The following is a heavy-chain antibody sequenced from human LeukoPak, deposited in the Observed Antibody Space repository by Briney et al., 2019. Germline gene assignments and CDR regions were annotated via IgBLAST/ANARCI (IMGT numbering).Heavy chain of an antibody. CDR2: ISWNSGSI. V-gene: IGHV3-9*01. CDR3: AKGDGARKYAFDI. D-gene: IGHD1-26*01. J-gene: IGHJ3*02. CDR1: GFTFDDYA. Sequence: GGSLRLSCAASGFTFDDYAMHWVRQAPGKGLEWVSGISWNSGSIGYADSVKGRFTISRDNAKNSLYLQMNSLRAEDTALYYCAKGDGARKYAFDIWGQGTMVNVSS.